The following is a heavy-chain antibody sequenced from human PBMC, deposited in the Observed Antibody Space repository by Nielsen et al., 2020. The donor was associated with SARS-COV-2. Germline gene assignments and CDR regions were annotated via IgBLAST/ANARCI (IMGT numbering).Heavy chain of an antibody. CDR1: GYTFTGYY. D-gene: IGHD2-2*01. J-gene: IGHJ6*02. Sequence: ASVKVSCKASGYTFTGYYMHWVRQAPGQGLEWMGRINPNSGGTNYAQKFQGRVTMTRDTSISTAYMELSRLRSDDTAVYYCARGPQNYQLLLYYYYYGMDVWGQGTTVTVSS. CDR2: INPNSGGT. CDR3: ARGPQNYQLLLYYYYYGMDV. V-gene: IGHV1-2*06.